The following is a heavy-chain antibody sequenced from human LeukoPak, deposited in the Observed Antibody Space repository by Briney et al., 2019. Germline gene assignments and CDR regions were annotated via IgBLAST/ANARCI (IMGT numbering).Heavy chain of an antibody. D-gene: IGHD3-22*01. CDR2: IYTSGST. CDR1: GNSISSGDNY. Sequence: PSQTLSLTCTVSGNSISSGDNYWSWIRQPAGKGLEWIGRIYTSGSTNYNPSLKSRVTISGDTSKNQFSLRLSSVTAADTAVYYCARASYSYVINGWVPFDYWGQGTLVTVSS. V-gene: IGHV4-61*02. J-gene: IGHJ4*02. CDR3: ARASYSYVINGWVPFDY.